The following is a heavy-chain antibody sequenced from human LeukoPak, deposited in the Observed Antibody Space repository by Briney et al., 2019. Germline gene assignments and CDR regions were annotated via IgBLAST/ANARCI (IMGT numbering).Heavy chain of an antibody. Sequence: GGSLTLSCAASGLTFSDYAMSWLRQAPGKGLEWVATLSGSGTTTFYANSVKGRFTNSRDSSKNTLYLQMNSLRAADTALYYCTKDYDTVGYYSSDYWGQGTLVTVSS. D-gene: IGHD3-22*01. CDR1: GLTFSDYA. J-gene: IGHJ4*02. CDR3: TKDYDTVGYYSSDY. V-gene: IGHV3-23*01. CDR2: LSGSGTTT.